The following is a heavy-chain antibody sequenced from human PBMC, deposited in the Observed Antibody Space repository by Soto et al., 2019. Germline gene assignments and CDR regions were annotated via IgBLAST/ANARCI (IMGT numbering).Heavy chain of an antibody. CDR2: MNPNSGNT. J-gene: IGHJ5*02. V-gene: IGHV1-8*01. CDR3: ARGGSAAGAGWFDP. Sequence: QVQLVQSGAEVKKPGASVKVSCKASGYTFTSYDINWVRQATGQGREWMGWMNPNSGNTDYAQKFQGRDTMTRNTSISTAYMALSSLRSEDTDVYYCARGGSAAGAGWFDPWGQGTLVTVSS. CDR1: GYTFTSYD. D-gene: IGHD6-13*01.